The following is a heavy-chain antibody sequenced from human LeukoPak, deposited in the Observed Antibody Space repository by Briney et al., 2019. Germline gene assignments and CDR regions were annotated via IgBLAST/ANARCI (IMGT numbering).Heavy chain of an antibody. CDR3: ARDRLESDGMDV. CDR2: IYYSGST. J-gene: IGHJ6*02. Sequence: SETLSLTCTVSGGSISSGGYYWSWIRQPPGKGLEWIGYIYYSGSTYYNPSLKSRVTISVDTSKNQFSLKLSSVTAADTAVYYCARDRLESDGMDVWGQGTTVTVSS. CDR1: GGSISSGGYY. V-gene: IGHV4-31*03. D-gene: IGHD3-3*01.